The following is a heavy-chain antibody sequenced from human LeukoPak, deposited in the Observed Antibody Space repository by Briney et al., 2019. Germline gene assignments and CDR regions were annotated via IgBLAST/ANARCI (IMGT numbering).Heavy chain of an antibody. CDR1: GFTFSSYE. J-gene: IGHJ6*03. CDR3: ARDATTAVGWVYMDV. CDR2: ISTSGTTI. D-gene: IGHD6-13*01. V-gene: IGHV3-48*03. Sequence: HPGGSLRLSCAASGFTFSSYEMNWVRQAPGKGLEWLSHISTSGTTIYYAKSVKGRFTISRDNAKNSVYLQMNSLTAEDTGLYYCARDATTAVGWVYMDVWGKGTTVTISS.